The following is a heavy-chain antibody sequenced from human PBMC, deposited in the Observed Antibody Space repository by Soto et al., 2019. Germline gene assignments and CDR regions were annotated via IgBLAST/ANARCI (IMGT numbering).Heavy chain of an antibody. J-gene: IGHJ6*02. CDR3: AKESVEATYSFYGLDV. Sequence: PGGSLRLSCAASGFTFASYGMHWVRQAPGKGLEWVATVSFDSKNKYYIDSVEGRFTISRDNSENTLYLQMNSLRHEDTAVYYCAKESVEATYSFYGLDVWGPGTTVTVSS. CDR1: GFTFASYG. CDR2: VSFDSKNK. D-gene: IGHD4-4*01. V-gene: IGHV3-30*18.